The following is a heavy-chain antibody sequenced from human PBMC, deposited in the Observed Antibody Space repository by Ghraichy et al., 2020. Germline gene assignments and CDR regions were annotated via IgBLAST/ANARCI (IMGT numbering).Heavy chain of an antibody. Sequence: ETLSLTCAASGFTFTNSWMHWVRQVPGKGLVWVSHIYSDGSIINYVDSVKGRFSIFTDNVKNTLYLQMNSLRVEDSAVYYCARGGDSALEDWGQGTLVTVSS. D-gene: IGHD2-21*02. CDR2: IYSDGSII. CDR1: GFTFTNSW. V-gene: IGHV3-74*01. CDR3: ARGGDSALED. J-gene: IGHJ4*02.